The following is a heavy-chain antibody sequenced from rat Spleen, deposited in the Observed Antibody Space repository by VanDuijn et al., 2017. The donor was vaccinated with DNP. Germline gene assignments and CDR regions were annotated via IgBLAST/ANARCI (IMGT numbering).Heavy chain of an antibody. CDR3: TSYYSGDFHY. J-gene: IGHJ2*01. CDR1: GLSLTSYH. CDR2: MWSGGST. D-gene: IGHD1-1*01. Sequence: QVQLKESGPGLVQPSQTLSLTCTVSGLSLTSYHVSWVRQPPGKGLEWMGLMWSGGSTAYNSALKSRLSISRDTSKSQVFLKMNSLQTEDTAIYYCTSYYSGDFHYWGQGVMVTVSS. V-gene: IGHV2-43*01.